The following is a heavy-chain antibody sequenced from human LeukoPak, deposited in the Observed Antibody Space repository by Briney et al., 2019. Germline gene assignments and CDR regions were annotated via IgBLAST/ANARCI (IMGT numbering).Heavy chain of an antibody. CDR1: GLTASSTT. D-gene: IGHD3-16*01. CDR3: ARTPYYLGPFDY. V-gene: IGHV3-66*02. Sequence: GGSLRLSCEPPGLTASSTTMNWIRKAPGKGLEWVSLISSGGRTYYAESVKGRFTISRDNSKNTLSLQMNSLRAEDTAVYYCARTPYYLGPFDYWGQGTLVTVSS. J-gene: IGHJ4*02. CDR2: ISSGGRT.